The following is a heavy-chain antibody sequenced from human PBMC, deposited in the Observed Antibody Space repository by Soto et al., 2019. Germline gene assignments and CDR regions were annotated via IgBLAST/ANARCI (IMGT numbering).Heavy chain of an antibody. CDR1: GGSISSSSYY. Sequence: SETLSLTCTVSGGSISSSSYYWGWIRQPPGKGLEWIGSIYYSGSTYYNPSLKSPVTISVDTSKNQFSLKLSSVTAADTAVYYCARQTYYYDISGYLNWFDPWGQGTLVTVSS. CDR2: IYYSGST. CDR3: ARQTYYYDISGYLNWFDP. J-gene: IGHJ5*02. V-gene: IGHV4-39*01. D-gene: IGHD3-22*01.